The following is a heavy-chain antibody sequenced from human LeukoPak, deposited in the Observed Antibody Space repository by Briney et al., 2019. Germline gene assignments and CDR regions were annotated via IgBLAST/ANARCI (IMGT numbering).Heavy chain of an antibody. CDR1: GFTFSSYS. CDR2: ISSSSSTI. J-gene: IGHJ4*02. Sequence: GGSLRLSCAASGFTFSSYSMNWVRQAPGKGLEWVSYISSSSSTIYYADSVKGRFTISRDNSKNTLYLQMNSLRAEDTAVYYCAKLTVAGPFDYWGQGTLVTVSS. D-gene: IGHD6-19*01. V-gene: IGHV3-48*01. CDR3: AKLTVAGPFDY.